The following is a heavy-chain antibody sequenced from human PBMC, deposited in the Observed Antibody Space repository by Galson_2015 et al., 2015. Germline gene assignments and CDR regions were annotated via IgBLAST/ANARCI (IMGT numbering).Heavy chain of an antibody. CDR1: GASISSYY. Sequence: SETLSLTCTVSGASISSYYWGWVRQPPGKGLEWIGYIYHSGTTNYNPSLKSRVTISVDTSKNQFSLKLSSVTAADTAVYYCARRRDYFDYWGQGTLVTVSS. J-gene: IGHJ4*02. V-gene: IGHV4-59*01. CDR2: IYHSGTT. CDR3: ARRRDYFDY.